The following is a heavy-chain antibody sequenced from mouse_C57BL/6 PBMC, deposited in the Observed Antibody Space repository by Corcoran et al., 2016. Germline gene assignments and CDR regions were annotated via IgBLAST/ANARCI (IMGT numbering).Heavy chain of an antibody. V-gene: IGHV9-3*01. CDR1: GYTFTTSG. J-gene: IGHJ2*01. CDR2: INTYSGVP. Sequence: QIQLVQSGPELKKPRETVKISCQASGYTFTTSGMSWVKQAPGKGFKWMGWINTYSGVPTYADDFKGRFAFSLETSASTAYLQINNLKNEDTATYFCARADGYYFDYWGQGTTLTVSS. D-gene: IGHD2-3*01. CDR3: ARADGYYFDY.